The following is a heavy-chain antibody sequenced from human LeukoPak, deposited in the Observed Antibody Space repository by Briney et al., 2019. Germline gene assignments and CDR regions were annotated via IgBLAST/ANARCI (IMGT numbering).Heavy chain of an antibody. Sequence: GASVKVSCKASGYTFTSYSLHWVRQAPGQGLEWMGIINPSGGSTSYAQKFQGRVTMTRDTSTSTVYMELSSLRSEDTAVYYCARNIGSGWLRRALDAFDIWGQGTMVTVSS. CDR2: INPSGGST. J-gene: IGHJ3*02. CDR3: ARNIGSGWLRRALDAFDI. D-gene: IGHD5-12*01. CDR1: GYTFTSYS. V-gene: IGHV1-46*01.